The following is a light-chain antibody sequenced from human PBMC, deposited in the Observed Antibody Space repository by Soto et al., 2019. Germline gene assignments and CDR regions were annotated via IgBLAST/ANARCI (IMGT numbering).Light chain of an antibody. J-gene: IGKJ4*01. CDR3: QQYNAWPPLT. V-gene: IGKV3-15*01. Sequence: EMVMTQSPATLSVSPGERATLSCSASQSVNISLAWYQQKPGQAPRLLIYGASTRATGVPARFSGSGSGTEFTLTISNLQSEDFAVYYCQQYNAWPPLTFGGGTKV. CDR2: GAS. CDR1: QSVNIS.